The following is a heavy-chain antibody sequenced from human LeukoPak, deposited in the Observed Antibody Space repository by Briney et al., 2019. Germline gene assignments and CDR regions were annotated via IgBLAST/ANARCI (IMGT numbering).Heavy chain of an antibody. D-gene: IGHD3-16*01. CDR3: ARDPVREGYYFDY. Sequence: GGSLRLSCAASGFTFSNYWMIWVRQAPGKGLEWVANIKEDGSEKYYVDSVKGRFTISRDNARNSLYLQMNSLGAEDSAVYYCARDPVREGYYFDYGGQGTLVTVSS. V-gene: IGHV3-7*01. J-gene: IGHJ4*02. CDR1: GFTFSNYW. CDR2: IKEDGSEK.